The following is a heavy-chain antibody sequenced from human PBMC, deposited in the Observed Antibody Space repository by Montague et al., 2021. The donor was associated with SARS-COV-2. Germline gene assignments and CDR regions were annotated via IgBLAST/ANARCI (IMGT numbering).Heavy chain of an antibody. CDR2: IYYSGST. J-gene: IGHJ6*02. Sequence: SETLSLTCTVSGGSISGYYWSWIRQSPGKGLEWIGYIYYSGSTKYNPFLESRVTVSVDRSKNQVSLKLSSVTPADTAVYYCARLLRSCSSGVCRTYYYAMDVWGQGTTVTVSS. V-gene: IGHV4-59*01. CDR1: GGSISGYY. D-gene: IGHD2-8*01. CDR3: ARLLRSCSSGVCRTYYYAMDV.